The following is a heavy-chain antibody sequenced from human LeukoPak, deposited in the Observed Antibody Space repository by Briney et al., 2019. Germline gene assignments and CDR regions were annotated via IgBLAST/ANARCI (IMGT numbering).Heavy chain of an antibody. CDR3: ARGDKFSGDY. Sequence: GGSLRLSCAASGFTFSTYWMSWVRQAPGKGLKWVANIHQDGNEKYYVDSVKGRFTISRDNAKNSLYLQMNSLRAEDTAVYYCARGDKFSGDYWGQGTLVTVSS. D-gene: IGHD2-15*01. V-gene: IGHV3-7*04. CDR1: GFTFSTYW. J-gene: IGHJ4*02. CDR2: IHQDGNEK.